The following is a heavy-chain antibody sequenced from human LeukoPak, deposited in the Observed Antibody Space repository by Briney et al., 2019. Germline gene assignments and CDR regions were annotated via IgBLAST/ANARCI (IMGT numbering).Heavy chain of an antibody. CDR1: GLTFRNYG. CDR2: IRYDGSNK. D-gene: IGHD2-15*01. Sequence: PGGSLRLSCAATGLTFRNYGMHWVRQAPGKGLEWVAFIRYDGSNKYYADSVKGRFTISRDDSKNTLNLQMDSLRPEDTAVYYCARKAFCTGGSCYVSSDYYYVDAWGKGTTIIVS. J-gene: IGHJ6*03. CDR3: ARKAFCTGGSCYVSSDYYYVDA. V-gene: IGHV3-30*02.